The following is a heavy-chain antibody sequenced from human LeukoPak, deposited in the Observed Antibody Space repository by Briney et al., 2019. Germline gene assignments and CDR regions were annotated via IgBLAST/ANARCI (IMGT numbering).Heavy chain of an antibody. J-gene: IGHJ4*02. D-gene: IGHD3-16*01. CDR1: EFTFSNYW. Sequence: GGSLRLSCATSEFTFSNYWMHWVRRVPGKGLVWVSRINGDGSTTLHADSVKGRFTISRDNAKDTLYLEMNSLRAEDTALYYCARRSPLGGFYDYWGQGTLVTVSS. CDR2: INGDGSTT. V-gene: IGHV3-74*01. CDR3: ARRSPLGGFYDY.